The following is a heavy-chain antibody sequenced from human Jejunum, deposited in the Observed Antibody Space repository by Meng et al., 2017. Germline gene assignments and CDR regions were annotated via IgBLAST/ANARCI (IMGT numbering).Heavy chain of an antibody. CDR1: GFTFADYA. D-gene: IGHD3-9*01. J-gene: IGHJ3*01. V-gene: IGHV3-53*05. CDR2: IYSTGYI. Sequence: GESLKISCIGSGFTFADYAVSWVRQAPGKGLEWVSVIYSTGYIQYGDSVRGRFTIFIDFSKNTVSLQMDSLRPEDTAVYYCARNLKVYAFDLWGQGTLVTVSS. CDR3: ARNLKVYAFDL.